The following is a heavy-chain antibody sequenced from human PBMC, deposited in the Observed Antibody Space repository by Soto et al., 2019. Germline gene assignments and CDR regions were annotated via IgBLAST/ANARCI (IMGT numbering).Heavy chain of an antibody. J-gene: IGHJ4*02. V-gene: IGHV4-59*01. Sequence: ETLSLTCTVSGGSISSYYWSWIRQPPGKGLEWIGYIYYSGSTNYNPSLKSRVTISVDTSKNQFSLKLSSVTAADTAVYYCARLAYSGYDFYVDYWGQGTLVTVSS. D-gene: IGHD5-12*01. CDR2: IYYSGST. CDR3: ARLAYSGYDFYVDY. CDR1: GGSISSYY.